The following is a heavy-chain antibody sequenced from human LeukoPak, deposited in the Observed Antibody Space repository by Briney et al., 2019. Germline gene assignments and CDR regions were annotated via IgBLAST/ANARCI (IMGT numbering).Heavy chain of an antibody. D-gene: IGHD3-10*01. Sequence: GGSLRLSCAASGFSISDYWMNWVRLVPGKGLEWVANINEDGTIQDYVASVRGRFTFSRNNAKNSLYLQMNSLGAEDTAVYYCASRESSMARSHWGHGTLVTVSS. CDR1: GFSISDYW. CDR2: INEDGTIQ. CDR3: ASRESSMARSH. J-gene: IGHJ4*01. V-gene: IGHV3-7*01.